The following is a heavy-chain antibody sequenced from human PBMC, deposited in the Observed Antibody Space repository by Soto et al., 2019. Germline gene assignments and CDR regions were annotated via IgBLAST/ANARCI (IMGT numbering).Heavy chain of an antibody. J-gene: IGHJ4*02. V-gene: IGHV3-11*01. Sequence: PGGSLRLSCAASGFSFSDNYMSWARQAPGKGLQWVSYISSSGGTVYYADSVKGRFTISRDNAKNSLYLQMNSLRAEDTAVYYCAQYLAAAGTRPLDYWGQGTLVTVYS. D-gene: IGHD6-13*01. CDR3: AQYLAAAGTRPLDY. CDR1: GFSFSDNY. CDR2: ISSSGGTV.